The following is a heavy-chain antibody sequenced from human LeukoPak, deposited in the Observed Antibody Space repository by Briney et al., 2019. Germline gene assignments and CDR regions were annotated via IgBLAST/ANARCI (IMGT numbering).Heavy chain of an antibody. CDR2: IYTSGST. CDR3: ARDGYSSGWYIFDP. CDR1: GGSISSYY. D-gene: IGHD6-19*01. J-gene: IGHJ5*02. V-gene: IGHV4-4*07. Sequence: SETLSLTCTVSGGSISSYYWSWIRQPAGKGLEWIGRIYTSGSTNYNPSLKSRVTMSVDTSKNQFSLKLSSVTAADTAVYYCARDGYSSGWYIFDPWGQGTLVTVSS.